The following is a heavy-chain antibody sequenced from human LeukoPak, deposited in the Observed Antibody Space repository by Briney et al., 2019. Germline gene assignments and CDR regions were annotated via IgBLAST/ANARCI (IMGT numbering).Heavy chain of an antibody. J-gene: IGHJ4*02. CDR1: GGSISSSSYY. Sequence: PSETLSLTCTVSGGSISSSSYYWGWIRQPPGKGLEWIGSIYYSGSTYYNPSLKSRVTISVDTSKNQFSLKLSSVTAADTAVYYCARDLVGGLYYFGYWGQGTLVTVSS. V-gene: IGHV4-39*07. CDR2: IYYSGST. CDR3: ARDLVGGLYYFGY. D-gene: IGHD2-8*02.